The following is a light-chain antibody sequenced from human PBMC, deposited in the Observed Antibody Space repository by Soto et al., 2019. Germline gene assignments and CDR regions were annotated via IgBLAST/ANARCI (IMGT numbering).Light chain of an antibody. CDR1: QGIRNN. Sequence: DIQMTQSPSTLPASLGDRVTVTCRASQGIRNNLGWYQQKQGKAPKRXIYGTSNLHYGAPSRFSGSGSGTEFTLTITSLQPEDFATYYCLQHDTYTRTFGQGTQVDIK. CDR3: LQHDTYTRT. CDR2: GTS. J-gene: IGKJ1*01. V-gene: IGKV1-17*01.